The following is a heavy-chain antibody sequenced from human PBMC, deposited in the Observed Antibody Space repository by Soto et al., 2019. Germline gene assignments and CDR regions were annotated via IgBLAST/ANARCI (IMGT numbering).Heavy chain of an antibody. Sequence: HPGGSLRLSCGASGVTLRDQWMHGVRQRPGKGLVWVSRIYTTTNYADSVKGRFIISRDNAKNTLYLQMNGLRDEDTAVYYCLRGASGYGNFDYWGRGILVTVSS. CDR2: IYTTT. J-gene: IGHJ4*02. V-gene: IGHV3-74*01. D-gene: IGHD5-12*01. CDR3: LRGASGYGNFDY. CDR1: GVTLRDQW.